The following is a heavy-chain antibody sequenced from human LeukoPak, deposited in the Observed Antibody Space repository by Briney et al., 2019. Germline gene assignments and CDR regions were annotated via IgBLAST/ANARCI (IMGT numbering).Heavy chain of an antibody. CDR3: ARISSGWYGGFDY. D-gene: IGHD6-19*01. Sequence: SGTLSLTCAVSGGSISSSSWWSWVRQPPGKGLEWIGEIYHTGNTNYNPSLKSRVTISVDKSKNQFSLKLTSVTAADTAVYYCARISSGWYGGFDYWGQGTLVTVSS. CDR2: IYHTGNT. V-gene: IGHV4-4*02. J-gene: IGHJ4*02. CDR1: GGSISSSSW.